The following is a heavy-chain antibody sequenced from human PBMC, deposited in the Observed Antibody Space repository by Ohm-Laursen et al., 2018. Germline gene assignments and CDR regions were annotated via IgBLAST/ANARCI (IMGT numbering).Heavy chain of an antibody. Sequence: SLRLSCAASGFTFSSYAMSWVRQAPGKGLEWVSAISGSGGSTYYADSVKGRFTISRDNSKNTLYLQMNSLRAEVTAVYYCAKELWELLRYFDYWGQGTLVTVSS. D-gene: IGHD1-26*01. CDR3: AKELWELLRYFDY. CDR2: ISGSGGST. CDR1: GFTFSSYA. J-gene: IGHJ4*02. V-gene: IGHV3-23*01.